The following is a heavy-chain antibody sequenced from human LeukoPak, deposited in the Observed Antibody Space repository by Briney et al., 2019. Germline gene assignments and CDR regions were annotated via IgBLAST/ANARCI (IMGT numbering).Heavy chain of an antibody. CDR2: ISSSGSTI. J-gene: IGHJ1*01. D-gene: IGHD3-10*02. CDR3: ATYSRLNAREFQC. Sequence: PGGSLRLSCAASGFTFSDYYMSWIRQAPGKGLEWVSYISSSGSTIYYADSVKGRFTISRDNAKNSLYLQMNSLRAEDTAIYYCATYSRLNAREFQCWGQGTVVTVSS. V-gene: IGHV3-11*04. CDR1: GFTFSDYY.